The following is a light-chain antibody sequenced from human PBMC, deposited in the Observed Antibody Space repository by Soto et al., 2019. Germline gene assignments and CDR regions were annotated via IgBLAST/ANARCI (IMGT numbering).Light chain of an antibody. CDR3: SSYTTSTTYV. V-gene: IGLV2-14*03. CDR2: DVG. Sequence: QSVLTQPASVSGSPGQSIAISCTGTSSDVGAYNYVSWFQQHPGKAPKLMIYDVGSRPSGVSDRFSGSKSGNTASLTISGLQAEDEADYYCSSYTTSTTYVFGTGTKVTVL. CDR1: SSDVGAYNY. J-gene: IGLJ1*01.